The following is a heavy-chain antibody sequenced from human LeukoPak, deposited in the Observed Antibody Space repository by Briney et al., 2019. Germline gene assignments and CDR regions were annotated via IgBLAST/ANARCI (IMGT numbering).Heavy chain of an antibody. J-gene: IGHJ4*02. D-gene: IGHD5-18*01. CDR1: GFTFSSYA. Sequence: GGSLRLSCAASGFTFSSYAMHWVRQAPGKGLEWVAAISYDGSNKYYADSVKGRFTISRDNSKNTLYLQMNSLRAEDTAVYYCASAPADTAYYWGQGTLVTVSS. CDR2: ISYDGSNK. V-gene: IGHV3-30-3*01. CDR3: ASAPADTAYY.